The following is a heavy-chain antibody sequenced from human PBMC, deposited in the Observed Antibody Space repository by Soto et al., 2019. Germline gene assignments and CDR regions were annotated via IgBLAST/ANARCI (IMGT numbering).Heavy chain of an antibody. J-gene: IGHJ4*02. CDR3: ARTMCSGGSCYSWSLDY. CDR2: RYYSEST. CDR1: GGSITTGGYY. Sequence: SETLSLTCTVSGGSITTGGYYWSWIRQLPGKGLEWIGHRYYSESTYYNPSLKSRVSISLDTSKNQFSLKLSFVTAADTAMYYCARTMCSGGSCYSWSLDYWGQGTPLTVS. V-gene: IGHV4-31*03. D-gene: IGHD2-15*01.